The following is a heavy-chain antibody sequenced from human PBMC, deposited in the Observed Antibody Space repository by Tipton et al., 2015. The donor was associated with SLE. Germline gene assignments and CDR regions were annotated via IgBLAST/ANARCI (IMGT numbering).Heavy chain of an antibody. V-gene: IGHV3-43*01. CDR1: GFTFEDYT. CDR3: AKGEWFGELASSFDY. J-gene: IGHJ4*02. D-gene: IGHD3-10*01. CDR2: INWDGATT. Sequence: SLRLSCAASGFTFEDYTMHWVRQAPGKGLEWVSLINWDGATTYYADSLKGRFTISRDNSKNSLYLQIDSLRTEDTALYYCAKGEWFGELASSFDYWGRGTLVTVSS.